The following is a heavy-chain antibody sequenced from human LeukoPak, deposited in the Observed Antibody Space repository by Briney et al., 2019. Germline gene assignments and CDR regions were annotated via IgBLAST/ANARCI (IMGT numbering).Heavy chain of an antibody. V-gene: IGHV1-24*01. CDR1: GYTLTELS. Sequence: VASVKVSCKVSGYTLTELSMHWVRQAPGKGLEWMGGFDPEDGETIYAQKFQGRVTMTEDTSTDTAYMELSSLRSEDTAVCYCATDPYYYDSSGYYPWGQGTLVTVSS. D-gene: IGHD3-22*01. CDR3: ATDPYYYDSSGYYP. J-gene: IGHJ5*02. CDR2: FDPEDGET.